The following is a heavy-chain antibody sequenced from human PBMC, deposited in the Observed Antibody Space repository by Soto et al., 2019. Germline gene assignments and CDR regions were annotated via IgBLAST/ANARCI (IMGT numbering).Heavy chain of an antibody. CDR2: IGGRATSA. V-gene: IGHV3-23*01. CDR1: GFTFSNYA. D-gene: IGHD3-22*01. J-gene: IGHJ4*02. Sequence: EVQLLESGGGLVQPGGSLTLSCAASGFTFSNYAMSWVRQAPGKGLEWVSGIGGRATSAYYADSVKGRFAISRDNSYNTLFLQLNSLRAEDTAVYYCAKSRYSDSSGDFYDFWGQGTLVSVSS. CDR3: AKSRYSDSSGDFYDF.